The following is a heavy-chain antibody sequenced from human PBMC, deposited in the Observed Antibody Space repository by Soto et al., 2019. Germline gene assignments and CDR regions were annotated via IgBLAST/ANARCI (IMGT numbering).Heavy chain of an antibody. V-gene: IGHV4-61*01. CDR1: GGSVSRGSYY. J-gene: IGHJ6*02. Sequence: SETRSLTCTVCGGSVSRGSYYWCWIRQPPGKGLEWIGYIYYSGSTNYNPSLKSRVTISVDTSKNQFSLKLSSVTAADTAVYYCARQPTYYDFWSGYYQSYYYYGMDVWGQGTTVTVSS. D-gene: IGHD3-3*01. CDR3: ARQPTYYDFWSGYYQSYYYYGMDV. CDR2: IYYSGST.